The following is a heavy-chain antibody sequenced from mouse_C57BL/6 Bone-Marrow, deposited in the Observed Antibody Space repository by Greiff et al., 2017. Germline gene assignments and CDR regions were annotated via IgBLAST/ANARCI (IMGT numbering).Heavy chain of an antibody. Sequence: VQLQQPGAELVKPGASVKVSCKASGYTFTSYWMHWVKQRPGQGLEWIGRIHPSDSDTNYNQKFKGKATLTVDKSSSTAYMQLSSLTSKDSAVYYCAIYLWLRRGGYYYAMDYWGQGTSVTVSS. J-gene: IGHJ4*01. CDR1: GYTFTSYW. CDR2: IHPSDSDT. D-gene: IGHD2-2*01. CDR3: AIYLWLRRGGYYYAMDY. V-gene: IGHV1-74*01.